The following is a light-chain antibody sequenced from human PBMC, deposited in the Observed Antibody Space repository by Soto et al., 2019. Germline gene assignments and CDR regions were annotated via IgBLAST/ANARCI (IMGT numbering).Light chain of an antibody. CDR1: QSVSSN. Sequence: IVLTQSPGTLSLSPGERASLSCRAIQSVSSNYITWYQQQPGQAPRRLIFGASIRATGFPDRFSGSGSGTEFTLPISSLQSEDFAVYYCQQYNHWPPLTFGGGTKVDIK. CDR3: QQYNHWPPLT. J-gene: IGKJ4*01. V-gene: IGKV3-15*01. CDR2: GAS.